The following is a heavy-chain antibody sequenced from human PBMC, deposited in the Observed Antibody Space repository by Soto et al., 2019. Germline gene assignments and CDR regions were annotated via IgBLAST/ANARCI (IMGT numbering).Heavy chain of an antibody. Sequence: ASVKVGYKASGYTFTGYYMHWVRQAPGQGLEWMGWINPNSGGTNYAQKFQGWVTMTRDTSISTAYMELSRLRSDATAVYYCARDSITIFGVVRDYGMDVWGQGTTVTVSS. D-gene: IGHD3-3*01. CDR3: ARDSITIFGVVRDYGMDV. CDR1: GYTFTGYY. CDR2: INPNSGGT. J-gene: IGHJ6*02. V-gene: IGHV1-2*04.